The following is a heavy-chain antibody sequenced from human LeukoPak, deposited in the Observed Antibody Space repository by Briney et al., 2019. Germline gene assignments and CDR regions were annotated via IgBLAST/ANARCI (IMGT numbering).Heavy chain of an antibody. CDR3: ATDYYHSSGQSPDAFDI. Sequence: PGGSLRLSCAASGFTFNTYEMNWVRQAPGKGLEWVSYISGSYSIIYYADSVKGRFTISRDNAKSTLHLQMNSLRAEDTAIYYCATDYYHSSGQSPDAFDIWGQGTMVTVSS. CDR2: ISGSYSII. V-gene: IGHV3-48*03. D-gene: IGHD3-22*01. J-gene: IGHJ3*02. CDR1: GFTFNTYE.